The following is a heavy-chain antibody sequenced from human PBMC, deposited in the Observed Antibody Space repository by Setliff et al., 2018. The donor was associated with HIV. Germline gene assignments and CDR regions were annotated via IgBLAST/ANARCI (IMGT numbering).Heavy chain of an antibody. CDR3: ARDRMPMASWVPDK. J-gene: IGHJ4*02. CDR1: GGSISSGSYY. CDR2: IYTSGST. V-gene: IGHV4-61*02. D-gene: IGHD2-2*01. Sequence: PSETLSLTCTVSGGSISSGSYYWNWIRQLAGKGLEWIGRIYTSGSTNYNPSLKSRVTISVDTSKNQFSLKLNSVTAADTAVYYCARDRMPMASWVPDKWGQGTLVTVSS.